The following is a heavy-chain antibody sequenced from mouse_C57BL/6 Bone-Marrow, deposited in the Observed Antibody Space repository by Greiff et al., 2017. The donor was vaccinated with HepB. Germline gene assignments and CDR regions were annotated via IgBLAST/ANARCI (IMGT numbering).Heavy chain of an antibody. D-gene: IGHD1-1*01. CDR1: GYAFSSSW. J-gene: IGHJ2*01. Sequence: LVESGPELVKPGASAKISCKASGYAFSSSWMNWVKQRPGKGLEWIGRIYPGDGDTNYNGKFKGKATLTADKSSSTAYMQLSSLTSEDSAVYFCAPYGSSYPFDYWGQGTTLTVSS. CDR3: APYGSSYPFDY. V-gene: IGHV1-82*01. CDR2: IYPGDGDT.